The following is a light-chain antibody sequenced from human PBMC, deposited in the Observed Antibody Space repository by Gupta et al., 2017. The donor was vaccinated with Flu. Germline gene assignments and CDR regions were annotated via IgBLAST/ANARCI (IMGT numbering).Light chain of an antibody. CDR1: NIGAKS. V-gene: IGLV3-21*02. CDR3: QVWDSSSHHRV. Sequence: YVLTQPPSVSVAPGQTARIPCGGNNIGAKSVHWYQQKPGQAPVVVVHDDSDRPSGIPERFSGSNSGNTATLTISRVEAGDEADYYCQVWDSSSHHRVFGGGTKLTAL. J-gene: IGLJ3*02. CDR2: DDS.